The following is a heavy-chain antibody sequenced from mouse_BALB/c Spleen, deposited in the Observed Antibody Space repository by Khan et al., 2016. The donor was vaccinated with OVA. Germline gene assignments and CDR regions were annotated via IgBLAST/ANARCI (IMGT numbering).Heavy chain of an antibody. Sequence: VQLVESGGGLVKPGGPLKLSCAASGFTFSNYALSWVRQTPEKRLEWVATISSGGDYTYYPDSVKGRFNISRDNAKNTLYLQMSSLRSEDTALYYCARHNYGPFAYWGQGTLVTVSA. D-gene: IGHD1-1*01. V-gene: IGHV5-9-3*01. CDR1: GFTFSNYA. J-gene: IGHJ3*01. CDR3: ARHNYGPFAY. CDR2: ISSGGDYT.